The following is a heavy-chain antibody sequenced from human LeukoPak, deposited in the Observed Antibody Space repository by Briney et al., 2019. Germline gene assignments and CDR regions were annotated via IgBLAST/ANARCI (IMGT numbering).Heavy chain of an antibody. V-gene: IGHV3-30-3*01. D-gene: IGHD1/OR15-1a*01. J-gene: IGHJ4*02. CDR3: ARVDPRLPEQPFDY. Sequence: AGGSLRLSCAASGFTFSSYAMHWVHQAPGKGLEWVAVISYDGSNKYYADSVKGRFTISRDNSKNTLYLQMNSLRAEDTAVYYCARVDPRLPEQPFDYWGQGTLVTVSS. CDR1: GFTFSSYA. CDR2: ISYDGSNK.